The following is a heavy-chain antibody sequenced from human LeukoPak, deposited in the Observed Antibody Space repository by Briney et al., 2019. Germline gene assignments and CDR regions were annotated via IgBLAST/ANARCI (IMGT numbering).Heavy chain of an antibody. D-gene: IGHD3-10*01. Sequence: GRSLRLSCAASGFTFSSYAMHWVRQAPGKGLEWVAVISYDGSNKYYADSMKGRFTISRDNSKNTLYLQMNSLRAEDTAVYYCARERGDVREYAFDIWGQGTMVTVSS. J-gene: IGHJ3*02. CDR2: ISYDGSNK. V-gene: IGHV3-30-3*01. CDR1: GFTFSSYA. CDR3: ARERGDVREYAFDI.